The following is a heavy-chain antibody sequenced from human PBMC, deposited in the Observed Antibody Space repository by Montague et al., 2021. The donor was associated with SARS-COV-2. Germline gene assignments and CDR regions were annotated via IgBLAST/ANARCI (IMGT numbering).Heavy chain of an antibody. CDR1: GGSISSYY. CDR3: ARLSHKMPEAAFDI. D-gene: IGHD2-2*01. CDR2: IYYSGSN. J-gene: IGHJ3*02. Sequence: SETLSLTCTVSGGSISSYYWSWIRQPPGKGLEWIGYIYYSGSNNXXPSLKGRVALSVDTSKNQFSLKLNSVTAADTAVYYCARLSHKMPEAAFDIWGQGTMVTVSS. V-gene: IGHV4-59*08.